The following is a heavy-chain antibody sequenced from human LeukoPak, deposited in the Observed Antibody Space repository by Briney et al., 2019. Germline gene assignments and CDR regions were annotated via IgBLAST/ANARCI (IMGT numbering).Heavy chain of an antibody. Sequence: PGGSLGLSCTASGFTFRRYSMNGVRQAPGKGLEWVSSISSSSSYIYYADSVKGRFTISRDNAKNSLYLQMNSLRAEDTAVYYCASRSALGAFDSWGQGTMVTVSS. CDR1: GFTFRRYS. V-gene: IGHV3-21*01. J-gene: IGHJ3*02. CDR2: ISSSSSYI. D-gene: IGHD3-16*01. CDR3: ASRSALGAFDS.